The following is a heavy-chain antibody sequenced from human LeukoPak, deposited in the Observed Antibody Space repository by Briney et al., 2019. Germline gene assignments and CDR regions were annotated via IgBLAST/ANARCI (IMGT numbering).Heavy chain of an antibody. CDR2: IYYSGST. CDR1: GGSISSYY. CDR3: ARADGVLWFGETIAPYFDY. V-gene: IGHV4-59*01. J-gene: IGHJ4*02. Sequence: NSSETLSLTCTVSGGSISSYYWSWIRQPPGKGLEWIGYIYYSGSTNYNPSLKSRVTISVDTSKNQFSLKLSSVTAADTAVYYCARADGVLWFGETIAPYFDYWGQGTLATVSS. D-gene: IGHD3-10*01.